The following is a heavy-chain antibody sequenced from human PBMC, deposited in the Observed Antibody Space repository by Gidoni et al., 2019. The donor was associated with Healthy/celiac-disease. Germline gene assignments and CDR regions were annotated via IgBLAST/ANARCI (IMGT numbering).Heavy chain of an antibody. CDR3: TTDYCSGGSCYDGMDV. J-gene: IGHJ6*02. Sequence: EVQLVESGGGLVKPGGSLRLSCAASGFTFSNAGMSWVRQAPGKGLEWVGRIKSKTDGGTTDYAAPVKGRFTISRDDSKNTLYLQMNSLKTEDTAVYYCTTDYCSGGSCYDGMDVWGQGTTVTVSS. D-gene: IGHD2-15*01. CDR2: IKSKTDGGTT. V-gene: IGHV3-15*01. CDR1: GFTFSNAG.